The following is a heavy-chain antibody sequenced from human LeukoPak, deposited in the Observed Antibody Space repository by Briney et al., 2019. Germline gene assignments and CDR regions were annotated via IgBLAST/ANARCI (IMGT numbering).Heavy chain of an antibody. CDR2: IYYSGST. V-gene: IGHV4-39*07. Sequence: SETLSLTCTVSGGSISSSSYYWGWIRQPPGKGLEWIGSIYYSGSTYYNPSLKSRVTISLDTSKNQFSLRLSSVTAADTAVYYCARDGGADDFDYWGQGTLVTVSS. CDR3: ARDGGADDFDY. J-gene: IGHJ4*02. D-gene: IGHD3-16*01. CDR1: GGSISSSSYY.